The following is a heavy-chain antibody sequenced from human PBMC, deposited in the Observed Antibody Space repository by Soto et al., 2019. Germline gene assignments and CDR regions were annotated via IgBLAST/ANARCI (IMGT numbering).Heavy chain of an antibody. V-gene: IGHV3-23*01. CDR1: GFTFSSYA. J-gene: IGHJ4*02. CDR3: AKVPTIPSMIVVVTSDY. CDR2: ISGSGGST. Sequence: GGSLRLSCAASGFTFSSYAMSWVRQAPGKGLEWVSAISGSGGSTYYADSVKGRFTISRDNSKNTLYLQMNSLRAEDTAVYYCAKVPTIPSMIVVVTSDYWGQGTLVTVSS. D-gene: IGHD3-22*01.